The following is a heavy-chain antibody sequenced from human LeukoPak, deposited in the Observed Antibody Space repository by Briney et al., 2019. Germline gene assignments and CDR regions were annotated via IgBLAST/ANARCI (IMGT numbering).Heavy chain of an antibody. CDR2: ISGGGGSI. CDR3: AKVNGYNQNYYFDY. D-gene: IGHD1-1*01. Sequence: GGSLRLSCAASEFTFSSNAMSWVRQAPGKGLEWVSGISGGGGSINYADSVKGRFTVSRDNSNNTLHLQMNSLRVEDTAAYYCAKVNGYNQNYYFDYWGQETLVTVSS. V-gene: IGHV3-23*01. J-gene: IGHJ4*02. CDR1: EFTFSSNA.